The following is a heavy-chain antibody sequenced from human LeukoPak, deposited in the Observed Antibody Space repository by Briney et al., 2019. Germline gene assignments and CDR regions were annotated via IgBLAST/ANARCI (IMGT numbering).Heavy chain of an antibody. Sequence: GGSLRLSCAASGFTFRNYVIHWVRQAPGKGLEWVAVTSSDLNVKLYADSVKGRFTISRDNSRSTLYLQMNSLRPEDTAIYYCARGPAASGPPDYYFDYWGQGILVTISS. CDR3: ARGPAASGPPDYYFDY. D-gene: IGHD3-3*01. CDR1: GFTFRNYV. J-gene: IGHJ4*02. V-gene: IGHV3-30-3*01. CDR2: TSSDLNVK.